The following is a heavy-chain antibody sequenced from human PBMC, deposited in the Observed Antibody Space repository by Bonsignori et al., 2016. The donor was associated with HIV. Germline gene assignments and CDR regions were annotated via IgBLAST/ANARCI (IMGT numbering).Heavy chain of an antibody. CDR3: AREKALLWFGELSSIYYYYGMDV. V-gene: IGHV3-33*01. CDR2: IWYDGSNK. J-gene: IGHJ6*04. D-gene: IGHD3-10*01. CDR1: GFTFSSYG. Sequence: QVQLVESGGGVVQPGRSLRLSCAASGFTFSSYGMHWVRQAPGKGLEWVAVIWYDGSNKYYADSVKGRFTISRDNSKNTLYLQMNSLRAEDTAVYYCAREKALLWFGELSSIYYYYGMDVWAKGPTVTVSS.